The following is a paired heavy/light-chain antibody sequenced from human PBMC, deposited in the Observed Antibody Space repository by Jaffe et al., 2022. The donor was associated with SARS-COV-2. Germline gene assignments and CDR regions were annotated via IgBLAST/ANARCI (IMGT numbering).Light chain of an antibody. V-gene: IGLV1-40*01. J-gene: IGLJ1*01. CDR1: SSNIGAGYD. CDR2: GNN. CDR3: QSYDSSLSGYV. Sequence: QSVLTQPPSVSGAPGQRVTISCTGSSSNIGAGYDVHWYQQLPGTAPKLLIYGNNNRPSGVPDRFSGSKSGTSASLAITGLQTEDEADYYCQSYDSSLSGYVFGTGTKVTVL.
Heavy chain of an antibody. Sequence: EVQLVESGGGLVQPGGSLRLSCAASGITVSSDYMSWVRQAPGKGLEWVSVMYSGGTTFYADSVKGRFTIFRDNSKNTLYLQMNRLRTEDTAVYYCARDPAAGGYWGQGTLVTVSS. V-gene: IGHV3-66*02. CDR3: ARDPAAGGY. D-gene: IGHD6-13*01. CDR1: GITVSSDY. CDR2: MYSGGTT. J-gene: IGHJ4*02.